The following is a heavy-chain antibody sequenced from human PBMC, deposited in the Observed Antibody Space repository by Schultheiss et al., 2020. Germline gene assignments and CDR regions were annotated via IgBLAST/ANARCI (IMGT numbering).Heavy chain of an antibody. D-gene: IGHD3-22*01. CDR2: IYYSGST. Sequence: AETLSLTCTVADGSLDNYYWSWIRQPPGKGLEWIGYIYYSGSTYYNPSLKSRVTISVDTSKNQFSLKLSSVTAADTAVYYCARSWTEQWLEEGDSSGEIWGQGTMVTVSS. V-gene: IGHV4-59*06. J-gene: IGHJ3*02. CDR1: DGSLDNYY. CDR3: ARSWTEQWLEEGDSSGEI.